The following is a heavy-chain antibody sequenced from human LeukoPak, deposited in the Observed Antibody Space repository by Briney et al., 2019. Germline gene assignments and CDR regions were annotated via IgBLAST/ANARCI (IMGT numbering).Heavy chain of an antibody. Sequence: GESLKISFKGSGYSFTSYWTGWVRQMPGKGLEWMGIIYPGDSDTRYSPSFQGQVTISADKSISTAYLQWSSLKASDTAMYYCARRGQDGSGSYYFDYWGQGTLVTVSS. CDR2: IYPGDSDT. D-gene: IGHD3-10*01. J-gene: IGHJ4*02. CDR1: GYSFTSYW. V-gene: IGHV5-51*01. CDR3: ARRGQDGSGSYYFDY.